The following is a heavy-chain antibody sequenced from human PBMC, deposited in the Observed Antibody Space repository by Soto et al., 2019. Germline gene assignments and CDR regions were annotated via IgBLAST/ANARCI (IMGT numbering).Heavy chain of an antibody. J-gene: IGHJ4*02. V-gene: IGHV1-3*01. CDR2: INAGNGNT. D-gene: IGHD3-10*01. Sequence: ASVKVSCKASGYTFTSYAMHWVRQAPGQRLEWMGWINAGNGNTKYSQKFQGRVTITRDTSASTAYMELSSLRSEDTAVYYCAIPPILTMADRDDYWGQGTLVTVSS. CDR3: AIPPILTMADRDDY. CDR1: GYTFTSYA.